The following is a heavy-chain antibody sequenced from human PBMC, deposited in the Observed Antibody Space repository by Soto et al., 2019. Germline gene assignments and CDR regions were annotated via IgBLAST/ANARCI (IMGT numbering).Heavy chain of an antibody. CDR1: GGSFSGYY. Sequence: PSETLSLTCAVYGGSFSGYYWSWIRQPPGKGLEWIGEINHSGSTNYNPSLKSRVTISVDTSKNQFSLKLSSVTAADTAVYYCARVTYYYGSGSYGVPYYYYYMDVWGKGTTVTVSS. CDR2: INHSGST. J-gene: IGHJ6*03. V-gene: IGHV4-34*01. D-gene: IGHD3-10*01. CDR3: ARVTYYYGSGSYGVPYYYYYMDV.